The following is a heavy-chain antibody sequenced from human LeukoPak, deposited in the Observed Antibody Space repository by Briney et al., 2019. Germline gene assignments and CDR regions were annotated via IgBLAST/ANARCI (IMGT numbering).Heavy chain of an antibody. CDR2: INHSGST. J-gene: IGHJ4*02. V-gene: IGHV4-34*01. CDR1: GGSFSGYY. Sequence: SETLSLTCAVYGGSFSGYYWSWIRQPPGKGLEWIGEINHSGSTNYNPSLKSRVTISVDTSKNQFSLKLSSVTAADTAVYYCARLVGNYYDSSGPDYWGQGTLVTVSS. CDR3: ARLVGNYYDSSGPDY. D-gene: IGHD3-22*01.